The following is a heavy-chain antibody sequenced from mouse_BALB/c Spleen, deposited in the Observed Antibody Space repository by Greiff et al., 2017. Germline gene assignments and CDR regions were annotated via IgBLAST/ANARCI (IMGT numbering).Heavy chain of an antibody. V-gene: IGHV2-9*02. CDR3: ARDGYYKDYAMDY. D-gene: IGHD2-3*01. CDR1: GFSLNSYG. J-gene: IGHJ4*01. Sequence: VKVVESGPGLVAPSQSLSITCTVSGFSLNSYGVHWVRQPPGKGLEWLGVIWAGGSTNYNSALMSRLSISKDNSKSQVFLKMNSLQTDDTAMYCCARDGYYKDYAMDYWGQGTSVTVSA. CDR2: IWAGGST.